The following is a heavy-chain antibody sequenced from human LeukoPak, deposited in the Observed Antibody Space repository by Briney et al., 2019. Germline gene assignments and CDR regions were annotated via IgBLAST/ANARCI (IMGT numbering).Heavy chain of an antibody. D-gene: IGHD3-22*01. J-gene: IGHJ4*02. V-gene: IGHV4-34*01. CDR1: GGSFSGYY. Sequence: SETLSLTCAVYGGSFSGYYWSWIRQPPGKGLEWIGEINHSGSTNYNPSLKSRVTISVDTSKNQFSLKLSSVTAADTAVYYCAKDSYYYDSSGGYFDYWGQGTLVTVSS. CDR3: AKDSYYYDSSGGYFDY. CDR2: INHSGST.